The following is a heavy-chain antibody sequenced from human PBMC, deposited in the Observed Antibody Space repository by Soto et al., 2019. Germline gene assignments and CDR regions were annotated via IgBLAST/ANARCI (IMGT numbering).Heavy chain of an antibody. CDR3: ARWFRPRGGMDV. Sequence: QLQLQESGPGLVKPSETLSLTCTVSGGSISSSSYYWGWIRQPPGKGLEWIGSIYYSGSTYYNPSLKSRVTISVHTSKNQFSLKLSSVTAADTAVYYCARWFRPRGGMDVWGQGTTVTVSS. V-gene: IGHV4-39*01. D-gene: IGHD3-10*01. J-gene: IGHJ6*02. CDR2: IYYSGST. CDR1: GGSISSSSYY.